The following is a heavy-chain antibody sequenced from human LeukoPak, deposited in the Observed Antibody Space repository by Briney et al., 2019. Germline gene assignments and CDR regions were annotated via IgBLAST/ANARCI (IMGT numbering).Heavy chain of an antibody. D-gene: IGHD3-10*01. CDR3: ARDPRGFKWFDP. J-gene: IGHJ5*02. Sequence: PSETLSLTCTVSGGSISSYYWNWIRQPPGKGLEWIGKSSYSGSTNYNRSLKSRVTISIDTSKNQFSLKLTSVTAADTAVYYCARDPRGFKWFDPWGQGTLVTVSS. V-gene: IGHV4-59*01. CDR2: SSYSGST. CDR1: GGSISSYY.